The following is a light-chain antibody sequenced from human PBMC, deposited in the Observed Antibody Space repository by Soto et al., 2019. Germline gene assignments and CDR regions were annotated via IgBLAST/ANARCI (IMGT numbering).Light chain of an antibody. CDR2: EVS. V-gene: IGLV2-14*01. CDR3: NSYRHSTTLV. Sequence: QSVLTQPASVSGSLGQSITISCTGTSSDVGGYNSVSWFQQHPSKAPKLIIYEVSHRPSGVSIRFSGSKSGNTASLTISGLQAEDEADYYCNSYRHSTTLVFGTGTKVTVL. J-gene: IGLJ1*01. CDR1: SSDVGGYNS.